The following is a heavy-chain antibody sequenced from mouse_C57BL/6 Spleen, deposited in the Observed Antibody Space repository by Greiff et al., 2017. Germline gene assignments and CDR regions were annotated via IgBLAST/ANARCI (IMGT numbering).Heavy chain of an antibody. V-gene: IGHV1-81*01. CDR1: GYTFTSYG. J-gene: IGHJ1*03. CDR3: ARDYYYGSSFYWYFDV. D-gene: IGHD1-1*01. CDR2: IYPRSGNT. Sequence: QVQLQQSGAELARPGASVKLSCKASGYTFTSYGISWVKQRTGQGLEWIGEIYPRSGNTYYNEKFKGKATLTADKSSSTAYMELRSLTSEDSAVYFCARDYYYGSSFYWYFDVWGTGTTVTVSS.